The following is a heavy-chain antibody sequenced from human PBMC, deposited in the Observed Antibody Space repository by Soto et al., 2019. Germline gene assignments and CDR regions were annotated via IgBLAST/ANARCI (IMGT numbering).Heavy chain of an antibody. CDR3: IKESKPGGLDY. V-gene: IGHV3-7*03. D-gene: IGHD2-15*01. CDR1: GFTFSSYW. Sequence: PGGSLRLSCAVSGFTFSSYWMSWVRQAPGKGLEWVANIKPDGSDRDYVDSVKGRLTTSRDNAKNSLYLQMNSLRAEDTALYFRIKESKPGGLDYWGQGTLVTVSS. J-gene: IGHJ4*02. CDR2: IKPDGSDR.